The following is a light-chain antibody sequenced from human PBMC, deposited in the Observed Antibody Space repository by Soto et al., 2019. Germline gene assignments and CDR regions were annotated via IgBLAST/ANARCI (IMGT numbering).Light chain of an antibody. J-gene: IGLJ1*01. CDR3: ISYTVSRSYV. V-gene: IGLV2-14*01. Sequence: QSALTQPASVSGSPGQSITISCSGTSSDIGTYDHVAWFQQFPGKTPKLMIYSVSNRPSGVSYRFSGSKSGNTASLTISGLQAEDEADYYCISYTVSRSYVFRTGTKLTVL. CDR1: SSDIGTYDH. CDR2: SVS.